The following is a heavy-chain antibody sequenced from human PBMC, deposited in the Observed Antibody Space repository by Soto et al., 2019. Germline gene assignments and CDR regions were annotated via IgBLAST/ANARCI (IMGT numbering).Heavy chain of an antibody. CDR3: AREILGDILILDY. D-gene: IGHD3-9*01. Sequence: GGSLRLSCAASGFTFSSYWMSWVRQAPGKGLEWVANIKQDGSEKYYVDSVKGRFTISRDNAKNSLYLQMNSLRAEDTAVYYCAREILGDILILDYWGQGTLVTVSS. J-gene: IGHJ4*02. CDR2: IKQDGSEK. CDR1: GFTFSSYW. V-gene: IGHV3-7*05.